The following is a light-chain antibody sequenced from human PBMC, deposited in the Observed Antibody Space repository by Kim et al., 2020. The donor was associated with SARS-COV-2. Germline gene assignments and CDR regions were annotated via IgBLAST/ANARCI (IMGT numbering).Light chain of an antibody. CDR2: KAS. Sequence: PSAAVGERVTIPCRASQSISIWLAWYQQKPGKAPKLLIYKASILESGGPSRFSGSGSGTEFTLTISSLQPDDFATYYCQQYNSWTFGQGTKVDIK. V-gene: IGKV1-5*03. CDR1: QSISIW. CDR3: QQYNSWT. J-gene: IGKJ1*01.